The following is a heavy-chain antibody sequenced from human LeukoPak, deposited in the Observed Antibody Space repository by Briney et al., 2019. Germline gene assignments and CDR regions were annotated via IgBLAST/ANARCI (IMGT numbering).Heavy chain of an antibody. CDR1: GFTFTNYA. CDR2: ISDSGGTT. J-gene: IGHJ4*02. Sequence: PGASLRLSCAASGFTFTNYAMSWVRRAPGKGLEWVSGISDSGGTTYYADSVKGRFTISRDNSKNALYLQVNSLRAEDTAVYYCAKALYNYGPYYLDYWGQGTLVTVSS. CDR3: AKALYNYGPYYLDY. D-gene: IGHD5-18*01. V-gene: IGHV3-23*01.